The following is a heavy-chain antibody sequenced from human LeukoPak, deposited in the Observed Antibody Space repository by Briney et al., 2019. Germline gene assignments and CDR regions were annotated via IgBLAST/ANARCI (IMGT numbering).Heavy chain of an antibody. D-gene: IGHD3-10*01. Sequence: PGGSLRLSCAASGFTFSSYAMSWVRQAPGKGLEWVSGISGSGGSTSYADSVKGRFTISRDNSKNTLYLQMNSLRAEDTAVYYCAKFKSMVPAGSYLNWAYYNYGMDVWGKGTTVTVSS. CDR2: ISGSGGST. CDR1: GFTFSSYA. CDR3: AKFKSMVPAGSYLNWAYYNYGMDV. V-gene: IGHV3-23*01. J-gene: IGHJ6*04.